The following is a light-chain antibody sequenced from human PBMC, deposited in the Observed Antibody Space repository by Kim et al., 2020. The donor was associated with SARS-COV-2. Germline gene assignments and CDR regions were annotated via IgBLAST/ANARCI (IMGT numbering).Light chain of an antibody. CDR2: EAS. J-gene: IGKJ4*01. V-gene: IGKV3-11*01. CDR1: QSVSNY. CDR3: QQRSNWPLT. Sequence: SLSPGERATLSCRASQSVSNYVAWYQQKLGQAPTLLIYEASKRATGVPARFSGRGAGTDFTLTISSLEPEDFAIYYCQQRSNWPLTFGGGTKLEI.